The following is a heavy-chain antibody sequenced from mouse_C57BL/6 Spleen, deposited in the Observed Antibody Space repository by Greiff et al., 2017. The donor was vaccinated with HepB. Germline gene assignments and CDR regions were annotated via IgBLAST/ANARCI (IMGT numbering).Heavy chain of an antibody. Sequence: EVKLVESGGGLVKPGGSLKLSCAASGFTFSSYAMSWVRQTPEKRLEWVATISAGGSYTYYPDNVKGRFTISRDNAKNNLYLQMSHLKSEDTAMYYCARAGDYAMDYWGQGTSVTVSS. CDR3: ARAGDYAMDY. CDR2: ISAGGSYT. CDR1: GFTFSSYA. J-gene: IGHJ4*01. V-gene: IGHV5-4*03.